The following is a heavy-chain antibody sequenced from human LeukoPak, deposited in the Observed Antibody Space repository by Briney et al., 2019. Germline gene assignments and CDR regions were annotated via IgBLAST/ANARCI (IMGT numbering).Heavy chain of an antibody. D-gene: IGHD6-13*01. CDR1: GGSISSYY. J-gene: IGHJ4*02. CDR2: IYYSGST. CDR3: ARGGGSSWFARYFDY. V-gene: IGHV4-59*01. Sequence: SETLSLTCTVSGGSISSYYWSWIRQPPGKGLEWIGYIYYSGSTNYNPSLKSRVTISVDTSKNQFSLKLSSVTAADTAVYYCARGGGSSWFARYFDYWGQGTLVTVSS.